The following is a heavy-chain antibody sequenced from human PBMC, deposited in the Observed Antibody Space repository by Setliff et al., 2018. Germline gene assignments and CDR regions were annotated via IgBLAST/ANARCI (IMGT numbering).Heavy chain of an antibody. J-gene: IGHJ4*02. D-gene: IGHD3-16*01. V-gene: IGHV3-7*01. CDR1: GFIFSTYW. Sequence: LRLSCAASGFIFSTYWMSWVRQAPGKGLEWVANIKQDGGDKYYVDSVKGRFTISRDNAKNSLYLQMNSRRAEDTAVYYCARDRGGGLYDYWGRGTLVTVSS. CDR3: ARDRGGGLYDY. CDR2: IKQDGGDK.